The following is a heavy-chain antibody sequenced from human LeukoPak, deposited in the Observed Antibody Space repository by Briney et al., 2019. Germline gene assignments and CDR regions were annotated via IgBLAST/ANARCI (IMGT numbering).Heavy chain of an antibody. CDR1: GGSISSSSYY. V-gene: IGHV4-39*01. CDR2: IYYSGST. J-gene: IGHJ4*02. CDR3: ARHRGTMVRGVITASDY. Sequence: PSETLSLTCTVSGGSISSSSYYWGWIRRPPGKGLEWIGSIYYSGSTYYNPSLKSRVTISVDTSKNQFSLKLSSVTAADTAVYYCARHRGTMVRGVITASDYWGQGTLVTVSS. D-gene: IGHD3-10*01.